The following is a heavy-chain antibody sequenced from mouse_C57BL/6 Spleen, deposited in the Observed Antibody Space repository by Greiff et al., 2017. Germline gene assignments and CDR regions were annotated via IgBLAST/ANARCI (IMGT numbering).Heavy chain of an antibody. Sequence: VQLQQPGAELVKPGASVKLSCKASGYTFTSYWMQWVKQRPGQGLEWIGEIDPSDSYTNYNQKFKGKATLTVDTSSSTAYMQLRSLTSEDSAVYYCAAQATGVDYWGQGTTLTVSS. V-gene: IGHV1-50*01. J-gene: IGHJ2*01. CDR3: AAQATGVDY. CDR2: IDPSDSYT. CDR1: GYTFTSYW. D-gene: IGHD3-2*02.